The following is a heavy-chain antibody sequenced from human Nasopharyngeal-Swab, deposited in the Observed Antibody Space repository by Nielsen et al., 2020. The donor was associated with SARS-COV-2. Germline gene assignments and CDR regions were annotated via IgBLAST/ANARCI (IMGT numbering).Heavy chain of an antibody. CDR1: GGSISSYY. CDR2: IYYSGST. CDR3: ARAYSSSWYPGYYYYGMDV. Sequence: SETLSLTCTVSGGSISSYYWSWIRQPPGKGLEWIGYIYYSGSTNYNPSLKSRVTISVDTSKNQFSLKLSSVTAADTAVYYCARAYSSSWYPGYYYYGMDVWGQGTTVTVSS. V-gene: IGHV4-59*01. J-gene: IGHJ6*02. D-gene: IGHD6-13*01.